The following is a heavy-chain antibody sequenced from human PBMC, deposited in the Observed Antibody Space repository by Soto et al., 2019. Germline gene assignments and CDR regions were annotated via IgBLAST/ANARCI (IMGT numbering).Heavy chain of an antibody. Sequence: PGGSLRLSCKTSGFTFVDHAMSWVRQAPGKGLEWIGFIRSKPYGGATEYAASVKGRFIISRDDSKSTAYLQMNSLKREDTAVYYCTSDHDKSGYYVGKIDYWGQGTLVTVSS. J-gene: IGHJ4*02. V-gene: IGHV3-49*04. CDR1: GFTFVDHA. CDR2: IRSKPYGGAT. CDR3: TSDHDKSGYYVGKIDY. D-gene: IGHD3-22*01.